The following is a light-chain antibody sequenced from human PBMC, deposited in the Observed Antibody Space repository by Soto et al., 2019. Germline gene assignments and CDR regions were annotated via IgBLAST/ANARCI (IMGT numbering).Light chain of an antibody. CDR3: QQYGSSPL. V-gene: IGKV3-20*01. Sequence: EIALTQSPGTLSLSPGERATLSCRASQSVSSSYLAWYQQKPGQAPRLLIYGASSRATGIPDRFSGSGSGTDFTLTISRLEPEDFAVYYCQQYGSSPLFGQGTKLEIK. CDR1: QSVSSSY. J-gene: IGKJ2*01. CDR2: GAS.